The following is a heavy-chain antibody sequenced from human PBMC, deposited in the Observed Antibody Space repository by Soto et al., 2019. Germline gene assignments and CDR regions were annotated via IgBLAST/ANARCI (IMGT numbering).Heavy chain of an antibody. CDR3: AHRHLGPIAAAGTFGAFDI. V-gene: IGHV2-5*02. D-gene: IGHD6-13*01. CDR2: IYWDDDK. J-gene: IGHJ3*02. CDR1: GFSRNTSGLG. Sequence: SGPTLVNPTQTLTLTCTFSGFSRNTSGLGVGWIRQPPGKALEWLALIYWDDDKRYSPSLKSRLTITKDTSKNQVVLTMTNMDPVDTATYYCAHRHLGPIAAAGTFGAFDIWGQGTMVTVSS.